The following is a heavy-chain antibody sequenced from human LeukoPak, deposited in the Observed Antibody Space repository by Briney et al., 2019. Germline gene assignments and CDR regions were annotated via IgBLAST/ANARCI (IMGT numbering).Heavy chain of an antibody. Sequence: SETLSLTCTVSGGSISSGDYYWSWIRQPPGKGLEWIGYIYYSGGTNYNPSLKSRVTISVDTSKNQFSLKQSSVTAADTAVYYCARPSRSVSTAGAFDIWGQGTMVTVSS. J-gene: IGHJ3*02. V-gene: IGHV4-61*08. CDR2: IYYSGGT. CDR1: GGSISSGDYY. D-gene: IGHD5/OR15-5a*01. CDR3: ARPSRSVSTAGAFDI.